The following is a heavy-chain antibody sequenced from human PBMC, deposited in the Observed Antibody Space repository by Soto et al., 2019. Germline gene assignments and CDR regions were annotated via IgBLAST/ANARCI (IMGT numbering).Heavy chain of an antibody. CDR3: ARTGIAAAGTFRACFDY. J-gene: IGHJ4*02. V-gene: IGHV4-4*02. D-gene: IGHD6-13*01. CDR1: SGSISSSNW. CDR2: IYHSGST. Sequence: QVQLQESGPGLVKPSGTLSLTCAVSSGSISSSNWWSWVRQPPGKGLEWIGEIYHSGSTNYNPSLKSRVTISVDKSKNQFSLKRSSVTAADTAVYYCARTGIAAAGTFRACFDYWGQGTLVTVSS.